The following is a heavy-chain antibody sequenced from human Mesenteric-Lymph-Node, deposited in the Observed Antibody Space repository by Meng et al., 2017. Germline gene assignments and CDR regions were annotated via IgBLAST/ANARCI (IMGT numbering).Heavy chain of an antibody. CDR3: ARDWDSSSWYSDAFDI. CDR2: INPSGGST. V-gene: IGHV1-46*01. J-gene: IGHJ3*02. Sequence: ASVKVSCKASGYTFTSYYMHWVRQAPGQGLEWMGIINPSGGSTSYAQKFQGRVTMTRDTSTSTAYMELRSLRSDDTAVYYCARDWDSSSWYSDAFDIWGQGTMVTVSS. CDR1: GYTFTSYY. D-gene: IGHD6-13*01.